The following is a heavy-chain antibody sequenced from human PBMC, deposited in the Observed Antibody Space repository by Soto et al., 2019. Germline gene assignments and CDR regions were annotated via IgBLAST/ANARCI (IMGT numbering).Heavy chain of an antibody. D-gene: IGHD3-10*01. Sequence: QVQLVQSGAELKNPGASVKVSCKASGYIFTNYPIHWVRQAPGQRLEWMGWINAANGDTGYSQNFQGRVTFTRDTSACTVYMEMSSLPSEDTAIYYCARKDYYGSGCYYFDYWGQGTLVTVSS. V-gene: IGHV1-3*01. CDR1: GYIFTNYP. CDR3: ARKDYYGSGCYYFDY. J-gene: IGHJ4*02. CDR2: INAANGDT.